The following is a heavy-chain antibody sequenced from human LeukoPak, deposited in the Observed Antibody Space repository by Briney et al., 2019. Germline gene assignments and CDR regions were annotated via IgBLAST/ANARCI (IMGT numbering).Heavy chain of an antibody. J-gene: IGHJ4*02. CDR1: LDSMTDYY. CDR3: VASYATSSGIDH. V-gene: IGHV4-4*09. CDR2: IYKRGAT. Sequence: SETLSLTCNVSLDSMTDYYWSWIWQSPGGGLEWIGYIYKRGATNHLPSLRSRVTISVDKSKWQVFLRRNSVTAADTALYYCVASYATSSGIDHWGQGTLVTVSS. D-gene: IGHD2/OR15-2a*01.